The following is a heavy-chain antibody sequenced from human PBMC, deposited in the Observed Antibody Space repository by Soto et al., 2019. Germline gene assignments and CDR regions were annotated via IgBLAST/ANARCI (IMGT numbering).Heavy chain of an antibody. CDR2: IDYSGTA. Sequence: QLQLQESGPGLVEPWETLSLTCTVSSGSISVTNVFWGWVRQPPGKGLEWIGNIDYSGTAYFSPSLPTRLTFHVDTSKNRSSLTLYSVTAADTAVYYCARITGRHLDYWGQGILVTVSS. CDR1: SGSISVTNVF. J-gene: IGHJ4*02. V-gene: IGHV4-39*01. D-gene: IGHD1-20*01. CDR3: ARITGRHLDY.